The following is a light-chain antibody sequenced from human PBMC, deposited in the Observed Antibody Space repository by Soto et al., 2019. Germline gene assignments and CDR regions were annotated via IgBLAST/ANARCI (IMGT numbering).Light chain of an antibody. CDR2: SAS. J-gene: IGKJ2*01. V-gene: IGKV3-20*01. Sequence: EIVLTQSPATLSLSPGERATLSCRASQSVDSSYFAWYQQKPGQAPRLLIYSASSRATGVPDRFSGSGSGTDFTLDISRREAEDFAVYYCQQYTRPPLYTFGQGTKLEIK. CDR3: QQYTRPPLYT. CDR1: QSVDSSY.